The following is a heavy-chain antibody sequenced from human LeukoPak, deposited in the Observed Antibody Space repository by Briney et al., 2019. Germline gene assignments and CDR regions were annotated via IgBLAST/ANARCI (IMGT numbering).Heavy chain of an antibody. CDR2: IYSGGST. Sequence: PGGSLRLSCAASGFTVSSNYVSWVRQAPGKGLEWVSVIYSGGSTYYADSVKGRFTISRDNSKNTLYLQMNSLRAEDTAVYYCARDVQGINNWFDPWGQGTLVTVSS. D-gene: IGHD2/OR15-2a*01. V-gene: IGHV3-66*01. CDR3: ARDVQGINNWFDP. CDR1: GFTVSSNY. J-gene: IGHJ5*02.